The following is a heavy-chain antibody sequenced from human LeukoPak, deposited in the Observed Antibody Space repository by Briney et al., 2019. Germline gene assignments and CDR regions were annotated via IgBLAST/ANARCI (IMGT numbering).Heavy chain of an antibody. D-gene: IGHD4-23*01. J-gene: IGHJ4*02. CDR1: GGSISSGDYY. CDR2: IYYSGST. CDR3: ARAAVTTVGTFDY. Sequence: PSQTLSLTCTVSGGSISSGDYYWSWIRQPPGKGLEWIGYIYYSGSTYYNPSLKSRVTISADTSKNQFSLKLSSVTAADTAVYYCARAAVTTVGTFDYWGQGTLVTVSS. V-gene: IGHV4-30-4*01.